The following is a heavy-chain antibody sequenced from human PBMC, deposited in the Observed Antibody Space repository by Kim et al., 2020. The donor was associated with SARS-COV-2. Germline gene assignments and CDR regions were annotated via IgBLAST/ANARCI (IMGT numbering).Heavy chain of an antibody. V-gene: IGHV3-53*01. D-gene: IGHD1-26*01. CDR3: TKDAGRSGGGY. CDR2: IYMDDTT. J-gene: IGHJ4*02. Sequence: GGSLRLSCAAPGFDVINNYMSWIRQAPGKGLEWVSIIYMDDTTYYANSVKGRFTISRDTSQNTLYLHMNNLRAEDTGLYYCTKDAGRSGGGYWGQGTLGT. CDR1: GFDVINNY.